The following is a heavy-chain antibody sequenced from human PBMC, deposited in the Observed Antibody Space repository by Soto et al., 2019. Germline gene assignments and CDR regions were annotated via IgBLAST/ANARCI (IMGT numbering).Heavy chain of an antibody. Sequence: ESGGGLVKPGGSLRLSCAASGFTFSSYAMHWVRQAPGKGLEWVAVISYDGSNKYYADSVKGRFTISRDNSKNTLYLQMNSLRAEDTAVYYCARSGKWELQYYFDYWGQGTLVTVSS. J-gene: IGHJ4*02. CDR3: ARSGKWELQYYFDY. CDR1: GFTFSSYA. CDR2: ISYDGSNK. V-gene: IGHV3-30-3*01. D-gene: IGHD1-26*01.